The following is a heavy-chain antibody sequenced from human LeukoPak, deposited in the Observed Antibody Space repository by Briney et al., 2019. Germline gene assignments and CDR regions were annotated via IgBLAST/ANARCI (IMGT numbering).Heavy chain of an antibody. Sequence: HAGGSLRLSCAASGFTFTNYAMSWVRQAPGKGLEWVSAISYNGGSTYYSDSVKGRFTISRDNSKNTVYLQMNSLRAEDTAVYYCAKPPNYGAYYYGMDVWGKGTTVTVSS. V-gene: IGHV3-23*01. CDR1: GFTFTNYA. D-gene: IGHD4/OR15-4a*01. CDR2: ISYNGGST. J-gene: IGHJ6*04. CDR3: AKPPNYGAYYYGMDV.